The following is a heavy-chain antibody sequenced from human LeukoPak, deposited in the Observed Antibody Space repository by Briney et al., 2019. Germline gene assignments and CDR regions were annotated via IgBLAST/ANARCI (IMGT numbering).Heavy chain of an antibody. J-gene: IGHJ4*02. CDR1: GGSFSGYF. D-gene: IGHD1-14*01. CDR3: ARDHGPSTLLN. Sequence: SETLSLTCAVYGGSFSGYFWTWIRQPPGKGLEWIGEINHSGSTNYNPPLKSRVTISVDTSKNQFSLKLSSVTAADTAVYYCARDHGPSTLLNWGQGALVTVSS. CDR2: INHSGST. V-gene: IGHV4-34*01.